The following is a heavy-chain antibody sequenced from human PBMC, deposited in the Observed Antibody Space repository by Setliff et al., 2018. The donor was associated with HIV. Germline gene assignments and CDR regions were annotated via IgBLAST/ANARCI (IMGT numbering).Heavy chain of an antibody. V-gene: IGHV4-39*01. J-gene: IGHJ6*03. Sequence: SETLSLTCTVSGASISSSSHHWAWIRQPPGKGLEYIGNIYYTGSTHHNPSLESRVATSVDTSKNQFSLKLSSVTAADTAVYYCARAAPPSIADVAPAFIGGSYYYMDVWGKGTTVTVSS. CDR2: IYYTGST. CDR1: GASISSSSHH. D-gene: IGHD2-15*01. CDR3: ARAAPPSIADVAPAFIGGSYYYMDV.